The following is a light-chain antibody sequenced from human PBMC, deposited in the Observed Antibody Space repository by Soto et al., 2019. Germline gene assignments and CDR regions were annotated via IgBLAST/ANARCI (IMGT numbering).Light chain of an antibody. CDR2: SND. CDR1: SSNIGINS. CDR3: AAWDDSLSVVV. V-gene: IGLV1-47*02. Sequence: QSVLTQPPSASGTPGQRVTISCSGSSSNIGINSVYWYQQLPGTAPKLLIYSNDQRPSGVPDRFSGSKSGTSASLAISGLRSEDEADYYCAAWDDSLSVVVFGTGTKLTVL. J-gene: IGLJ1*01.